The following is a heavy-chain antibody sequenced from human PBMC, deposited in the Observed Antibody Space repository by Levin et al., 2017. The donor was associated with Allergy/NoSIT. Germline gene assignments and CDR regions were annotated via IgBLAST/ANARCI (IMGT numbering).Heavy chain of an antibody. CDR2: ISYDGNNE. D-gene: IGHD3-10*01. Sequence: PGGSLRLSCAASGFSFNKFGVHWVRQAPGKGLEWVAVISYDGNNEYYADSVKGRFTISRDNSKNTLYLQMNSLTTDDTAVYYCAKDGQRITLVRGVIDGGFYYGMDVWGHGTTVTVSS. J-gene: IGHJ6*02. CDR1: GFSFNKFG. CDR3: AKDGQRITLVRGVIDGGFYYGMDV. V-gene: IGHV3-30*18.